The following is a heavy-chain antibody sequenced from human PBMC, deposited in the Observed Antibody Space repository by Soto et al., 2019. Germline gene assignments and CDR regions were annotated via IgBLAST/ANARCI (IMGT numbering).Heavy chain of an antibody. CDR2: ISRNDNTE. CDR1: GFTFSDYY. V-gene: IGHV3-11*01. D-gene: IGHD2-15*01. J-gene: IGHJ5*02. CDR3: SRVHECYHP. Sequence: QVQLVESGGGVVKPGGSLSLSCAASGFTFSDYYMSRIRQAPGKWLECISYISRNDNTEYYADSVKGRFTISRDNAKNSLYLQMNSLRADDKAVYYCSRVHECYHPWGQGNLGTVSS.